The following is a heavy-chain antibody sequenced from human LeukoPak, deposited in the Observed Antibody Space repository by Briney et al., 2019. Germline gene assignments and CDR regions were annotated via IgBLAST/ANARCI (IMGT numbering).Heavy chain of an antibody. CDR2: ISGNGGST. V-gene: IGHV3-23*01. Sequence: PGGSLRLSCAASGFTFSSYTMNWVRQAPGKGLEWVSAISGNGGSTYYADSVKGRFTISRDNSKNTLYLQMNSLRAEDTAIYYCAKISSSPLYWGQGTLVTVSS. J-gene: IGHJ4*02. CDR3: AKISSSPLY. D-gene: IGHD6-6*01. CDR1: GFTFSSYT.